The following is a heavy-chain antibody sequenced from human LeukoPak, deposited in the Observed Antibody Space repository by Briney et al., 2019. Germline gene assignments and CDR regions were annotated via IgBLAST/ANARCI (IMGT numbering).Heavy chain of an antibody. V-gene: IGHV3-11*01. D-gene: IGHD6-19*01. CDR2: ISSSGSTI. CDR1: GFTFSDYY. Sequence: PGGSLRLSCTSSGFTFSDYYMSWIRQAPGKGLEWVSYISSSGSTIYYADSVKGRFTISRDNAKNSLYLQMNSLRAEDTAVYYCARGVFGWYFYYFDYWGQGTLVTVSS. J-gene: IGHJ4*02. CDR3: ARGVFGWYFYYFDY.